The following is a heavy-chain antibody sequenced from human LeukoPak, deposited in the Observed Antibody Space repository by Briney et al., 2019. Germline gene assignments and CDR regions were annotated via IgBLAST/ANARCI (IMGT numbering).Heavy chain of an antibody. D-gene: IGHD6-19*01. CDR2: IYSGGST. CDR1: GFTVRTNY. J-gene: IGHJ4*02. Sequence: PGGSPRLSCAASGFTVRTNYMSWVRQAPGKGLEWVSVIYSGGSTYYADSVKGRFTISRDNSKNTLSLQMNSLRAEDTAVYYCARVYRAVAGSGYYFDYWGQGTLVTVSS. CDR3: ARVYRAVAGSGYYFDY. V-gene: IGHV3-53*01.